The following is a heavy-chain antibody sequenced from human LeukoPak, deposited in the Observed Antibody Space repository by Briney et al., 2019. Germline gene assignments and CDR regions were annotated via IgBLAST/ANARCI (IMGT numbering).Heavy chain of an antibody. D-gene: IGHD2-2*01. V-gene: IGHV3-21*01. Sequence: AGGDLRLYCAASGLTFSSYSMNWVHQGPGNGLEGVSFISSSSSYIYYADSVKGRFTISRDNAKTSLYLQMNSLRAEDTAVYYCARGGVGYCSSTSCYEYFDYWGQGTLVTVSS. J-gene: IGHJ4*02. CDR2: ISSSSSYI. CDR1: GLTFSSYS. CDR3: ARGGVGYCSSTSCYEYFDY.